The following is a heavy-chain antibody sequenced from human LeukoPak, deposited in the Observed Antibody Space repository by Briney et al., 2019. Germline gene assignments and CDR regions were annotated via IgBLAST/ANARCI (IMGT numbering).Heavy chain of an antibody. CDR1: GLTFSSYA. CDR3: AGSLRGGGWYMY. Sequence: GGSLRLSCAASGLTFSSYAMSWVRQAPGKGLEWVSAMSGSGGSTDYSDSVKGRFTVSRDNAKNSLYLQMNSLRDEDTAVYYCAGSLRGGGWYMYWGQGTLVTVSS. D-gene: IGHD6-19*01. CDR2: MSGSGGST. V-gene: IGHV3-23*01. J-gene: IGHJ4*02.